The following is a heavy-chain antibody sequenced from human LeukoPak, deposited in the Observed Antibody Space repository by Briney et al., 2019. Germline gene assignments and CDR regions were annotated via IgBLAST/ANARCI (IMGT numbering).Heavy chain of an antibody. Sequence: GGSLRLSCTASGFTLSSSAMYWVRQAPGKGLEFVSVITSSGTGTDYADSVKGRFTISRDNSKNTLYLQMGSLRADDMAIYYCARIRSGWYFDYWGQGTLVTVSS. D-gene: IGHD6-19*01. CDR1: GFTLSSSA. CDR3: ARIRSGWYFDY. V-gene: IGHV3-64*02. CDR2: ITSSGTGT. J-gene: IGHJ4*02.